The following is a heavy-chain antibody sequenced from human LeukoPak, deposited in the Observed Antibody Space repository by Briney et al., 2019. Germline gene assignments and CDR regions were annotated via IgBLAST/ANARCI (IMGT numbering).Heavy chain of an antibody. Sequence: ASVKVSCKASGGTFSSYAISWGRQAPGQGLEWMGWINPNSGGTNYAQKFQGRVTMTRDTSISTAYMELSRLRSDDTAVYYCVRGGALYYDFWDWGQGTLVTVSS. CDR1: GGTFSSYA. J-gene: IGHJ4*02. D-gene: IGHD3-3*01. V-gene: IGHV1-2*02. CDR2: INPNSGGT. CDR3: VRGGALYYDFWD.